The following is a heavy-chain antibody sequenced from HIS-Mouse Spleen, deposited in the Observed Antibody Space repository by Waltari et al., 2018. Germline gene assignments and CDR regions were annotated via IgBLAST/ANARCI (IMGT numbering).Heavy chain of an antibody. D-gene: IGHD6-13*01. CDR2: IYYSGST. J-gene: IGHJ2*01. V-gene: IGHV4-39*07. CDR1: GGSIIISRYH. CDR3: AREIPYSSSWYDWYFDL. Sequence: QLQLQESGPGLVKPSETLSLTCTVSGGSIIISRYHWGWIRQPPGKGLAWIGSIYYSGSTYYNPSLKSRVTISVDTSKNQFSLKLSSVTAADTAVYYCAREIPYSSSWYDWYFDLWGRGTLVTVSS.